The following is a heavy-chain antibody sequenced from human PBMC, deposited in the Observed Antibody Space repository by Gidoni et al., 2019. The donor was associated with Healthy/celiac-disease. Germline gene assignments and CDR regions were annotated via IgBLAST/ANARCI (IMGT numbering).Heavy chain of an antibody. J-gene: IGHJ6*03. CDR3: ARDGGGDTAMAHYYYMDV. Sequence: QVQPVESGGGLVKPGRSLRLSCAASGFTFSSYAMHWVRQAPGKGLEWVAVISYDGSNKYYADSVKGRFTIPRDNSKNTLYLQMNSLRAEDTAVYYCARDGGGDTAMAHYYYMDVWGKVTTVTVSS. D-gene: IGHD5-18*01. CDR2: ISYDGSNK. V-gene: IGHV3-30-3*01. CDR1: GFTFSSYA.